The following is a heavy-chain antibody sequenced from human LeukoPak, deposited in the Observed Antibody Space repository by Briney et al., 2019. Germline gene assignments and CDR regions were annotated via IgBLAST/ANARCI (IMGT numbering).Heavy chain of an antibody. V-gene: IGHV3-48*02. CDR3: ATDYVWGSYRGGEYYFDY. J-gene: IGHJ4*02. Sequence: GGSLRLYCAASGFTFSSYEMNWVRQAPGKGLEWVSYISSSSSTIYYADSVKGRFTISRDNAKNSLYLQMNSLRDEDTAVYYCATDYVWGSYRGGEYYFDYWGQGTLVTVSS. D-gene: IGHD3-16*02. CDR1: GFTFSSYE. CDR2: ISSSSSTI.